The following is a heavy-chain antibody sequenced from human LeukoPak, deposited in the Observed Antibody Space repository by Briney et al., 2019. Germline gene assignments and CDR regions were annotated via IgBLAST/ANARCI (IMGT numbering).Heavy chain of an antibody. CDR1: GFTFSGSA. CDR3: ARNDYGDYYFDY. J-gene: IGHJ4*02. CDR2: IRSKANSYAT. Sequence: GGSPRLSCAASGFTFSGSAMHWVRQASGKGLEWVGRIRSKANSYATAYAASVKGRFTISRDDSKNTAYLQMNSLRAEDTAVYYCARNDYGDYYFDYWGQGTLVTVSS. D-gene: IGHD4-17*01. V-gene: IGHV3-73*01.